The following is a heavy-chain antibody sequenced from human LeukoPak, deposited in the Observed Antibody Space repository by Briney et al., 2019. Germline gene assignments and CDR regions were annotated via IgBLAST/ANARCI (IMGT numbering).Heavy chain of an antibody. Sequence: GGSLRLSCAATGFTFSSYAMSWVRQAPGKGLEWVSAISGSGGSTYYADSVKGRFTISRDNSKNTLYLQMNSLRAEDTALYYCAKDNSLRFLNGMDVWGQGTTVTVSS. J-gene: IGHJ6*02. CDR1: GFTFSSYA. CDR3: AKDNSLRFLNGMDV. V-gene: IGHV3-23*01. D-gene: IGHD3-3*01. CDR2: ISGSGGST.